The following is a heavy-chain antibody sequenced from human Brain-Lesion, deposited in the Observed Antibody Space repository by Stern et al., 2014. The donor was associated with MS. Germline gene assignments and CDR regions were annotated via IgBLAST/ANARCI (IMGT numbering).Heavy chain of an antibody. V-gene: IGHV1-24*01. CDR3: ATLSPGAGGNYYRHFDY. J-gene: IGHJ4*02. CDR1: GYTLTELS. CDR2: FDPEGGET. D-gene: IGHD1-26*01. Sequence: VQLVQSGAEVKKPGASVKVSCKVSGYTLTELSMHWVRQAPRKGLERMGGFDPEGGETIYAQKFQGRVTMTEDTSTDTAYMELSSLRSEDTAVYYCATLSPGAGGNYYRHFDYWGQGTLVTVSS.